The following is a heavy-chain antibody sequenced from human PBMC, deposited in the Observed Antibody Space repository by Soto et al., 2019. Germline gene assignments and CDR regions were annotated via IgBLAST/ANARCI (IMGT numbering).Heavy chain of an antibody. CDR3: TRLFNGYCSSTSCSGGNHYYMDV. CDR2: IRSKANSYAT. V-gene: IGHV3-73*01. Sequence: GGSLRLSCAASGFTFSGSAMHWVRQASGKGLEWVGRIRSKANSYATAYAASVKGRFTISRDDSKNTAYLQMNSLKTEDTAVYYCTRLFNGYCSSTSCSGGNHYYMDVWGKGTTVTV. J-gene: IGHJ6*03. CDR1: GFTFSGSA. D-gene: IGHD2-2*03.